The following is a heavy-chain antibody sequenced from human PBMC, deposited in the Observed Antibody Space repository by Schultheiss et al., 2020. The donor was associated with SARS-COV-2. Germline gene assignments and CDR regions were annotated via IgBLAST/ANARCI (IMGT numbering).Heavy chain of an antibody. CDR2: IYTSGST. J-gene: IGHJ5*02. D-gene: IGHD2-2*01. V-gene: IGHV4-4*07. CDR3: ARQHCSSTSCYLGGNWFDP. CDR1: GGSISSYY. Sequence: SETLSLTCTVSGGSISSYYWSWIRQPAGKGLEWIGRIYTSGSTYYNPSLKSRVTISVDTSKNQFSLKLSSVTAADTAVYYCARQHCSSTSCYLGGNWFDPWGQGTLVTVSS.